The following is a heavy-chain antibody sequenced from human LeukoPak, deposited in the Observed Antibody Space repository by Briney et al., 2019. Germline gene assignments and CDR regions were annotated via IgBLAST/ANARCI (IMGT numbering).Heavy chain of an antibody. CDR1: GGSVDSGSYY. Sequence: SETLSLTCTVSGGSVDSGSYYWGWIRQSPGKGLEWIGSIYYSGDTYYNPSLQSRVTISLDKSKNQISLEVNSVTAADTAVYYCARLNADYGYYGPHDAFDIWGQGTLVAVSS. CDR2: IYYSGDT. D-gene: IGHD4-17*01. CDR3: ARLNADYGYYGPHDAFDI. J-gene: IGHJ3*02. V-gene: IGHV4-39*07.